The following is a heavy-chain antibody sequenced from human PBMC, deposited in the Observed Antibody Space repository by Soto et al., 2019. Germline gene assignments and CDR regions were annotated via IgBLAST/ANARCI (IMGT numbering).Heavy chain of an antibody. J-gene: IGHJ4*02. CDR3: AKNQWELLH. D-gene: IGHD1-26*01. V-gene: IGHV3-23*01. CDR1: GFTFSNYG. CDR2: ITASSGAT. Sequence: PGGSLRLSCGAPGFTFSNYGMSWVSQAPGKGLEWVSSITASSGATYSPDSVEGRFTISRDSSQNTLYLEMNSLRVDDTAINFCAKNQWELLHWGQGTMVTVSS.